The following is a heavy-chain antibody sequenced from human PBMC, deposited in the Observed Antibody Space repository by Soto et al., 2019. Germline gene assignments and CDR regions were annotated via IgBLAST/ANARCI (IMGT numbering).Heavy chain of an antibody. J-gene: IGHJ4*02. CDR2: IYYSGST. CDR1: GGSISSGGYY. V-gene: IGHV4-31*03. Sequence: SETLSLTCTVSGGSISSGGYYWSWIRQHPGKGLEWIGYIYYSGSTYYNPSLKSRVTISVDTSKNQFSLKLSSVTAADTAVYYCSIEMGTRSPGYCSGGSCHFDYWGQGTLVTVSS. CDR3: SIEMGTRSPGYCSGGSCHFDY. D-gene: IGHD2-15*01.